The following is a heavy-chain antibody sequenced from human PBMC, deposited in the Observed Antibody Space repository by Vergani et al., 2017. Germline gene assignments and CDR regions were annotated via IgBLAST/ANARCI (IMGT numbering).Heavy chain of an antibody. V-gene: IGHV1-18*01. Sequence: QVQLVQSGAEVKKPGSSVKVSCKASGGTFSSYAISWVRQAPGQGLEWMGWISAYNGNTNYAQKLQGRVTMTTDTSTSTAYMELRSLRSDDTAVYYCARVTMGRGVIINYYYGIDVWGQGTTVTVSS. J-gene: IGHJ6*02. CDR1: GGTFSSYA. CDR2: ISAYNGNT. D-gene: IGHD3-10*01. CDR3: ARVTMGRGVIINYYYGIDV.